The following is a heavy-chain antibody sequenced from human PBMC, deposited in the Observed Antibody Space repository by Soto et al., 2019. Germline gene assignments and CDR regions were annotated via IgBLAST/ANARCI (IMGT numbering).Heavy chain of an antibody. Sequence: QVQLQQWGAGLLKPSETLSLTCAVYGGSFSGYYWSWIRQPPGKGLEWIGEINHSGSTNYNPSLKSRVTISVDTSKNQFSLKLSSVTAADTAVYYCAREGSAHYGDYPPKDYYYYYMDVWGKGTTVTVSS. V-gene: IGHV4-34*01. J-gene: IGHJ6*03. D-gene: IGHD4-17*01. CDR1: GGSFSGYY. CDR3: AREGSAHYGDYPPKDYYYYYMDV. CDR2: INHSGST.